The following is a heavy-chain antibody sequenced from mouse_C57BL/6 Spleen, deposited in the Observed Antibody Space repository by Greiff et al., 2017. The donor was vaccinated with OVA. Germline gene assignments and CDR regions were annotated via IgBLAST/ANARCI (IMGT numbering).Heavy chain of an antibody. D-gene: IGHD2-3*01. CDR2: ISYDGSN. CDR3: ARDQDDGTIYAMDY. J-gene: IGHJ4*01. CDR1: GYSITSGYY. Sequence: EVQLQQSGPALVKPSQSLSLTCSVTGYSITSGYYWNWIRQFPGKKLEWMGYISYDGSNNYNPSLKNRISITRDTSKNQFFLKLNSVTTEDTATYYCARDQDDGTIYAMDYWGQGTSVTVSS. V-gene: IGHV3-6*01.